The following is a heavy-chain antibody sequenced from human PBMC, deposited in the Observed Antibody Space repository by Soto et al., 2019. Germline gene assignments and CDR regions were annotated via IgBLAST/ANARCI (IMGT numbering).Heavy chain of an antibody. D-gene: IGHD3-9*01. CDR1: GFTFSGYG. V-gene: IGHV3-30*02. J-gene: IGHJ4*02. Sequence: PGGSLRLSCVASGFTFSGYGMHWVRQAPGKGLEWVAVIRYDGKNQYYAESVKGRFAISRDNSKNTLFLQMNSLRAEDTAVYYCTTEGGPTGYGRFETWGQGALVTVSS. CDR2: IRYDGKNQ. CDR3: TTEGGPTGYGRFET.